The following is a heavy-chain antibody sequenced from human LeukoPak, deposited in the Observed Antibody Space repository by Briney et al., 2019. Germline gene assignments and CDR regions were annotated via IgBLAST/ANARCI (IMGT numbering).Heavy chain of an antibody. CDR2: IIPIFGTA. Sequence: GSSVKVSCKASGGTLSSYAISWVRQAPGQGLEWMGGIIPIFGTANYAQKFQGRVTITTDESTSTAYMELSSLRSEDTAVYYCTTYYYDSSGYSNWFDPWGQGTLVTVSS. J-gene: IGHJ5*02. V-gene: IGHV1-69*05. CDR3: TTYYYDSSGYSNWFDP. CDR1: GGTLSSYA. D-gene: IGHD3-22*01.